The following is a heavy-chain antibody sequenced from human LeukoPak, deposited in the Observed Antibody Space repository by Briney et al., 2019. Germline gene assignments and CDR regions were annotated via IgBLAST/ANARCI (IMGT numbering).Heavy chain of an antibody. CDR1: GYSFTSYW. CDR2: IYPGDSDT. D-gene: IGHD2-2*01. V-gene: IGHV5-51*01. CDR3: ARLSIVVPAANPIGWFDP. J-gene: IGHJ5*02. Sequence: GESLKISCKGSGYSFTSYWIGWVRQMPGKGLEWMGIIYPGDSDTRYSPSFQGQVTISADKSICTAYLQWSSLKASDTAMYYCARLSIVVPAANPIGWFDPWGQGTLVTVSS.